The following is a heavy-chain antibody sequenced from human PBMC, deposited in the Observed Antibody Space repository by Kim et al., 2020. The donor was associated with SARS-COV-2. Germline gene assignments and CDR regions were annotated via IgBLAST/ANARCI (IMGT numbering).Heavy chain of an antibody. D-gene: IGHD6-19*01. J-gene: IGHJ4*02. CDR2: IWYDGSNK. V-gene: IGHV3-33*01. CDR3: ARSHIYSSGRYGGYFDY. Sequence: GGSLRLSCAASGFTFSSYGMHWVRQAPGKGLEWVAVIWYDGSNKYYADSVKGRFTISRDNSKNTLYLQMNSLRAEDTAVYYCARSHIYSSGRYGGYFDYWGQGTLVTVSS. CDR1: GFTFSSYG.